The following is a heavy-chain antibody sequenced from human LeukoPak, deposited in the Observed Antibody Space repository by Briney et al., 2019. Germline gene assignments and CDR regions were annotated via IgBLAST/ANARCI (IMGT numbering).Heavy chain of an antibody. Sequence: ASVKVSRKVSGYTLTELSMHWVRQAPGKGLEWMGGFDPEDGETIYAQKFQGRVTMTEDTSTDTAYMELSSLRSEDTAVYYCATTPRYSSSWYDSADSYYFDYWGQGTLVTVSS. CDR1: GYTLTELS. D-gene: IGHD6-13*01. CDR3: ATTPRYSSSWYDSADSYYFDY. J-gene: IGHJ4*02. V-gene: IGHV1-24*01. CDR2: FDPEDGET.